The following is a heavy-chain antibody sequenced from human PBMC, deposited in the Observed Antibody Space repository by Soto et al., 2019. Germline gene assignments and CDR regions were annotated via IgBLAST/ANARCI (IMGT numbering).Heavy chain of an antibody. D-gene: IGHD3-3*01. Sequence: QVQLEQSGAEVKTLGSSVKVSCKASGDTFNRYAISWVRQAPGQGLEWMGGIIPIFGTANYAPQFQDRVTXTADESTRTAYMELTRLKSEDPAVYFCARGARCLVWLAFDHWGQGTLVTVSS. CDR2: IIPIFGTA. V-gene: IGHV1-69*12. J-gene: IGHJ4*02. CDR1: GDTFNRYA. CDR3: ARGARCLVWLAFDH.